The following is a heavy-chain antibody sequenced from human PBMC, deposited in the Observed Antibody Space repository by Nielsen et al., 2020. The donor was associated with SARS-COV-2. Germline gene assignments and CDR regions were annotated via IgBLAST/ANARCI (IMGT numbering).Heavy chain of an antibody. Sequence: SVKVSCKASGFTFTSSAVQWVRQARGQRLEWIGWIVVGSGNTNYAQKFQERVTITREMSTSTAYMELSSLRSEDTAVYYCAADPDYSNADYYYYMDVWGKGTTVTVSS. CDR2: IVVGSGNT. CDR3: AADPDYSNADYYYYMDV. CDR1: GFTFTSSA. V-gene: IGHV1-58*01. D-gene: IGHD4-11*01. J-gene: IGHJ6*03.